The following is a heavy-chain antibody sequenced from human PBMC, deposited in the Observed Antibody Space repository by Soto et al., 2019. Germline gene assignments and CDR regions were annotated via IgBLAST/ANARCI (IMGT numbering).Heavy chain of an antibody. CDR1: GFTFSSYA. J-gene: IGHJ5*02. D-gene: IGHD4-17*01. CDR2: ISGSGGST. Sequence: GGSLRLSCAAPGFTFSSYAMSWVRQAPGKGLEWVSAISGSGGSTYYADSVKGRFTISRDNSKNTLYLQMNSLRAEDTAVYYCAKPLYGDYGRRFDPWGQGTLVTVSS. V-gene: IGHV3-23*01. CDR3: AKPLYGDYGRRFDP.